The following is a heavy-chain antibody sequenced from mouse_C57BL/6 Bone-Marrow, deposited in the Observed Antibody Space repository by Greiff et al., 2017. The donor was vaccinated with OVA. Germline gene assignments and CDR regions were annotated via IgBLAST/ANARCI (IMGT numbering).Heavy chain of an antibody. D-gene: IGHD3-2*02. CDR3: ARHGLRLRSFAY. J-gene: IGHJ3*01. CDR2: LGPGSGST. Sequence: VQLQQSGAELVKPGASVKISCKASGYTFTDYYINWVKQRPGQGLEWIGKLGPGSGSTYYNEKFKGKATLTADKSSSTAYMQLSSLTSEDSAVYFCARHGLRLRSFAYWGQGTLVTVSA. V-gene: IGHV1-77*01. CDR1: GYTFTDYY.